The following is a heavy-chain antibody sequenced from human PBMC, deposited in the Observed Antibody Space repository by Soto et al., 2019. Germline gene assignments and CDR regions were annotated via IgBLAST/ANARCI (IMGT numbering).Heavy chain of an antibody. CDR2: IDYSCST. V-gene: IGHV4-31*03. D-gene: IGHD2-15*01. Sequence: SETLSLTCTVSGGSISSGGYYWNWIRQHTGKGLEWIGYIDYSCSTYYHPSRKSRVTRSVDTSKIQFSLKLSSGTAADAALQECGRARYSPQAFCVWGQVT. CDR1: GGSISSGGYY. CDR3: GRARYSPQAFCV. J-gene: IGHJ3*01.